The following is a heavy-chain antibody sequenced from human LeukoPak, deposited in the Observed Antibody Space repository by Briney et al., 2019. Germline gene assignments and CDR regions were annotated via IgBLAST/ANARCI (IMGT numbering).Heavy chain of an antibody. CDR1: GGTFSSYA. J-gene: IGHJ4*02. CDR3: ARDREEDGCNYY. D-gene: IGHD5-24*01. CDR2: IIPILGIA. V-gene: IGHV1-69*04. Sequence: GASVKVSCKASGGTFSSYAISWVRQAPGQGLEWMGRIIPILGIANYAQKFQGRVTITADKSTSTAYMELSSLRSEDTAVYYCARDREEDGCNYYWGQGTLVTVSS.